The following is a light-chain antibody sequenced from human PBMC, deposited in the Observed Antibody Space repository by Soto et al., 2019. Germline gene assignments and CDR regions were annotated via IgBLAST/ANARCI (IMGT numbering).Light chain of an antibody. CDR3: QQGHSTPYT. V-gene: IGKV1-13*02. Sequence: AIQLTQSPSSLSASVGDRVTITCRASQGISSALAWYQQKPGKAPKLLIYDASSLESGVPSRFSGSESGTDFTLTISSLQPEDFDTYYCQQGHSTPYTFGQGTKVDIK. CDR2: DAS. J-gene: IGKJ2*01. CDR1: QGISSA.